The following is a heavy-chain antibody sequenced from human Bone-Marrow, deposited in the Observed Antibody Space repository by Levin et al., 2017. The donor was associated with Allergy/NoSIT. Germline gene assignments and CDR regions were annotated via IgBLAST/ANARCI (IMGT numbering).Heavy chain of an antibody. Sequence: GGSLRLSCAASGFTFSTYAMKWVRQAPGKGLEWVSSINSNSRYIYYADSLKGRFTISRDNARNSLYLHMNSLRAEGTAVYYCARRYSYGSFDSYAMDVWGQGTTVTVSS. CDR2: INSNSRYI. CDR1: GFTFSTYA. J-gene: IGHJ6*02. V-gene: IGHV3-21*01. CDR3: ARRYSYGSFDSYAMDV. D-gene: IGHD5-18*01.